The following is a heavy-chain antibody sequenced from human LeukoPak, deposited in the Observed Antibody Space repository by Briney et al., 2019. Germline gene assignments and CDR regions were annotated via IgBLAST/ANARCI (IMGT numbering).Heavy chain of an antibody. V-gene: IGHV3-11*01. J-gene: IGHJ4*02. D-gene: IGHD1-26*01. Sequence: GGSLRLSCAASGFTFTDYYMAWTRQAPGKGLEWVSYISSSGTAYHADSVKGRFTIYRDNDKSSVHLQMNTLRAEDTAAYYCVRSKWELGYWGQGTLVTVSS. CDR2: ISSSGTA. CDR3: VRSKWELGY. CDR1: GFTFTDYY.